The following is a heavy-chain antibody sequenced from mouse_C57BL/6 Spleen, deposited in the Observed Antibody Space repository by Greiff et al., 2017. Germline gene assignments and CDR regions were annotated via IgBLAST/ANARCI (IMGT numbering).Heavy chain of an antibody. Sequence: VQLQQSGPGMVKPSQSLSLTCTVTGYSITSGYDWHWIRHFPGNKLEWMGYISYSGSTNYNPSLKSRISITHDTSKNHFFLKLNSVTTEDTATYYCARGGNWYYFDYWGQGTTLTVSS. CDR1: GYSITSGYD. CDR3: ARGGNWYYFDY. D-gene: IGHD4-1*01. V-gene: IGHV3-1*01. CDR2: ISYSGST. J-gene: IGHJ2*01.